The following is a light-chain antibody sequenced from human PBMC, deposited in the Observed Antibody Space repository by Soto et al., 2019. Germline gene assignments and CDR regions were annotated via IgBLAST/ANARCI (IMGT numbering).Light chain of an antibody. Sequence: QSVLTQPASVSGSPGQSITISCTGTSSDVGSYNLVSWYQQHPGKAPKLMIYEVSKRPSGVSNRFSGSKSGNTAFLKISGLQAEDEADYYCCSYAGSSTYVFGTGTKLTVL. V-gene: IGLV2-23*02. CDR2: EVS. CDR1: SSDVGSYNL. CDR3: CSYAGSSTYV. J-gene: IGLJ1*01.